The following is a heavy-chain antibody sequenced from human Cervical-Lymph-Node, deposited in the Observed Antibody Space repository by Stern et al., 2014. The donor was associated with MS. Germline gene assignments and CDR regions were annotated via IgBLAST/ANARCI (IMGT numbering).Heavy chain of an antibody. V-gene: IGHV3-53*01. J-gene: IGHJ4*02. Sequence: VQLVESGGGVIQPGGSLRLSCTASGFTVSRAYMTGVRQAPGKGLEWGSLITNVGSTFYTDSVKGRFTISRDDSKNTVYLHMTSLRAEDTAMYYCARDTSSPERSDWWGQGTLVTVSS. CDR3: ARDTSSPERSDW. CDR2: ITNVGST. D-gene: IGHD1-1*01. CDR1: GFTVSRAY.